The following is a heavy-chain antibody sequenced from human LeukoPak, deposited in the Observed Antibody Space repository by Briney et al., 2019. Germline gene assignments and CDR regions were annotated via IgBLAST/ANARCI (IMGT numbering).Heavy chain of an antibody. CDR3: ARALYKTGNFDY. J-gene: IGHJ4*02. D-gene: IGHD1-1*01. Sequence: SQTLSLTCTVSGGSISSGSYYWSWIRQPAGKGLEWIGRIYTSGSTNYNPSLKSRVTISVDTSKNQFSLKLSSVTAADTAVYYCARALYKTGNFDYWGQGTLVTVSS. CDR2: IYTSGST. CDR1: GGSISSGSYY. V-gene: IGHV4-61*02.